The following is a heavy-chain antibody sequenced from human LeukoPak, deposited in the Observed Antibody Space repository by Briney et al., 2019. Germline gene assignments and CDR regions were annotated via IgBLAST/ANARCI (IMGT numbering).Heavy chain of an antibody. CDR2: IKHDGSEK. CDR1: GFTFSSYW. D-gene: IGHD3-3*01. Sequence: GGSLRLSCAASGFTFSSYWVSWVRQAPGKGLEWVANIKHDGSEKYYVDSVKGRFTISRDNAKNSLYLQMNSLRAEDTAVYYCAREYYDFWSGYCFDYWGQGPLVTVSS. J-gene: IGHJ4*02. CDR3: AREYYDFWSGYCFDY. V-gene: IGHV3-7*01.